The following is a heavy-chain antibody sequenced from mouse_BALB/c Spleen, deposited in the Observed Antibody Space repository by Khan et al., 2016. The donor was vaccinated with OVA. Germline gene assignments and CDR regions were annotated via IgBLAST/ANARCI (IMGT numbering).Heavy chain of an antibody. D-gene: IGHD2-10*01. CDR2: IWSDGST. V-gene: IGHV2-6-1*01. CDR3: ARQPYYHYNIMDY. Sequence: QVQLKESGPGLVAPSQSLSITCTISGFSLTNYGVHWVRQPPGKGLEWLVVIWSDGSTTYNSALKSRLTVDKDNSKSQVFLKMNSLQTVDTAMYFCARQPYYHYNIMDYWGQGTSVTVSS. J-gene: IGHJ4*01. CDR1: GFSLTNYG.